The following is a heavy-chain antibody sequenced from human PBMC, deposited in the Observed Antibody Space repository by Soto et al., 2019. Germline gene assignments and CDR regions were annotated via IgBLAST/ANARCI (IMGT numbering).Heavy chain of an antibody. CDR3: AREVGGYSYGSSYYYGMDV. Sequence: PGGSLRLSCAASGFTFSSYAMHWVRQAPGKGLEWVAVISYDGSNKYYADSVKGRFTISRDNTKNTLYLQMNSLRAEDTAVYYCAREVGGYSYGSSYYYGMDVWGQGTTVTVSS. V-gene: IGHV3-30-3*01. CDR1: GFTFSSYA. CDR2: ISYDGSNK. J-gene: IGHJ6*02. D-gene: IGHD5-18*01.